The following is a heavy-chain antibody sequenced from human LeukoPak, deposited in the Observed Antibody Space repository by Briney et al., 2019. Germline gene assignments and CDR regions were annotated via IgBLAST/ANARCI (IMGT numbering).Heavy chain of an antibody. Sequence: GGSLRLSCAASGFNFSSYWMSWVRQAPGKGLEWVANIKQDGSEKYYVDSVKGRFTISRDNTKNSVYLQMNSLRAEDTAVYYCARDFGDSSGWYNDYWGQGTLVIVSS. CDR3: ARDFGDSSGWYNDY. CDR1: GFNFSSYW. J-gene: IGHJ4*02. D-gene: IGHD6-19*01. V-gene: IGHV3-7*03. CDR2: IKQDGSEK.